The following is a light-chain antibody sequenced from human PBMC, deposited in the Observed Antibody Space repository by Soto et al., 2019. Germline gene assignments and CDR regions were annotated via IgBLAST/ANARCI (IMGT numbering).Light chain of an antibody. CDR2: GAS. Sequence: PGERVTLSCRASQSVSSSYLTWYQQKPGQAPRLLIYGASTRATSIPARFSGSGSGTDSTLTISSLQPEDFAVYYCQQYYNLPPLTFGGGTKVEIK. CDR1: QSVSSSY. CDR3: QQYYNLPPLT. J-gene: IGKJ4*01. V-gene: IGKV3D-7*01.